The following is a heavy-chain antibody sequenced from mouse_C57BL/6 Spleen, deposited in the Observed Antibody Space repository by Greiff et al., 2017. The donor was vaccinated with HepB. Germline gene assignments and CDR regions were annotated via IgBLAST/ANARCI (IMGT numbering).Heavy chain of an antibody. CDR3: ARGGPYWYFDV. Sequence: VQLQQPGAELVKPGASVKMSCKASGYAFSSSWMNWVKQRPGKGLEWIGRIYPGDGDTNYNGKFKGKATLTADKSSSTAYMQLSSLTSEDSAVYFCARGGPYWYFDVWGTGTTVTVSS. V-gene: IGHV1-82*01. CDR2: IYPGDGDT. CDR1: GYAFSSSW. J-gene: IGHJ1*03.